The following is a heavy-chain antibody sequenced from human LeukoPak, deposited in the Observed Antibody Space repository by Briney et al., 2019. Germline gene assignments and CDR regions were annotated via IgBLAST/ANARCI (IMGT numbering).Heavy chain of an antibody. Sequence: GGSLRLSCAASGFTFDDYAMPWVRHAPGKGLEWVSGISWNSGSIGYADSVKGRFTISRDNAKNSLYLQMNSLRAEDTALYYCAKDMAGTTSSSLDYWGQGTLVTVSS. CDR3: AKDMAGTTSSSLDY. CDR2: ISWNSGSI. J-gene: IGHJ4*02. CDR1: GFTFDDYA. V-gene: IGHV3-9*01. D-gene: IGHD1-7*01.